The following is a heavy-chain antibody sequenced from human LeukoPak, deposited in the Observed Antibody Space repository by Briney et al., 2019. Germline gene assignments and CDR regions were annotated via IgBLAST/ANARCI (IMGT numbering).Heavy chain of an antibody. D-gene: IGHD1-20*01. CDR2: IRYDGSNK. CDR1: GFTFSSYG. V-gene: IGHV3-30*02. J-gene: IGHJ3*02. Sequence: GGSLRLSCAASGFTFSSYGMHWVRQAPGKGLEWVAFIRYDGSNKYYADSVKGRFTISRDNSKNTLYLQMNSLGAEDTAVYYCAKRCNWNDGAFDIWGQGTMVTVSS. CDR3: AKRCNWNDGAFDI.